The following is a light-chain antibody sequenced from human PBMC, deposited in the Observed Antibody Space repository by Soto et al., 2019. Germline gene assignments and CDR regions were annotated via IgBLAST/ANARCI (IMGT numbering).Light chain of an antibody. CDR3: QQANSFPWT. V-gene: IGKV1-12*01. CDR1: QGISSW. CDR2: AAS. J-gene: IGKJ1*01. Sequence: DIQMTQSPSSVSASVGDRVTMTCRASQGISSWLVWYQQKPGKAPKLLIYAASNLQSGVPSRFSGSGSGTDFTLTISGLQPEDLATYYCQQANSFPWTFGQGTKVDIK.